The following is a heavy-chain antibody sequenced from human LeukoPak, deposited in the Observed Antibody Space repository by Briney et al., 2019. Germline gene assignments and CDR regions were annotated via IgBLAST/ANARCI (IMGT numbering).Heavy chain of an antibody. J-gene: IGHJ4*02. V-gene: IGHV4-59*08. CDR1: GGSISSYY. D-gene: IGHD6-13*01. CDR2: IYYSGST. CDR3: ARVDQAALLGYFDY. Sequence: SETLSLTCTVSGGSISSYYWSWIRQPPGKGLEWIGYIYYSGSTNYNPSLKSRVTISVDTSKNQFSLKLSSVTAADTAVYYCARVDQAALLGYFDYWGQGTLVTVSS.